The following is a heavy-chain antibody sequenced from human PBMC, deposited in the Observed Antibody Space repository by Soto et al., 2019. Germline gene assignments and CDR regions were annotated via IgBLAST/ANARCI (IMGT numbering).Heavy chain of an antibody. J-gene: IGHJ4*02. CDR3: SRGRPPRY. CDR2: IDHSGSI. CDR1: DESFSGYY. Sequence: PSETLSLTCVVSDESFSGYYWSWIRQPPGKGLEWIGDIDHSGSIHYNPSLKSRLTMSVGTSRKHFSLSLSSVTAADAGTYFCSRGRPPRYWGQGTQVTVSS. V-gene: IGHV4-34*10.